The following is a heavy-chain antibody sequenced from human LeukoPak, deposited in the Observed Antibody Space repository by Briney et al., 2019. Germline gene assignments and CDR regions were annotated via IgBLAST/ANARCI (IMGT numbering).Heavy chain of an antibody. CDR2: IYYSGST. J-gene: IGHJ3*02. V-gene: IGHV4-59*08. CDR1: GGXINSYY. Sequence: SETLSLTCTVSGGXINSYYCSWIRHPPGKGLEWIGYIYYSGSTNYNPSLTSRVTISVDRTKNQFSLKLSSVTAADTAVYYCARRAADDAFDIWGQGTMVTVSS. CDR3: ARRAADDAFDI.